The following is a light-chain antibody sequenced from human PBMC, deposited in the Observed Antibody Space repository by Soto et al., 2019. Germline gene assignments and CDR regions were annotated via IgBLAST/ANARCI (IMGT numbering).Light chain of an antibody. Sequence: EIVLTPSPGTPSLSPGEKTTLSRRASQSVSTSYLAWYQQEPGQAPRLLIYGTSSRATGIPDRFSGSGSGTDFTLTISRLEPEDFAVYYCQQYGSSITFGQGTRLEIK. CDR1: QSVSTSY. J-gene: IGKJ5*01. V-gene: IGKV3-20*01. CDR2: GTS. CDR3: QQYGSSIT.